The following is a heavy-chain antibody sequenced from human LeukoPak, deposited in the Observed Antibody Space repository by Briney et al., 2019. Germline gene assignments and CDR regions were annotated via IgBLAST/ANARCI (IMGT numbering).Heavy chain of an antibody. D-gene: IGHD3-22*01. CDR3: ARGADSSGYYSIFYFDY. CDR1: GGSISRYS. CDR2: INYIGST. J-gene: IGHJ4*02. V-gene: IGHV4-59*01. Sequence: SETLSLTCTVSGGSISRYSWSWIRQPPGEGLEWIGYINYIGSTNYNPSLKSRVTISVDTSKNQFSLKLSSVTAADTAVYYCARGADSSGYYSIFYFDYWGQGTLVTVSS.